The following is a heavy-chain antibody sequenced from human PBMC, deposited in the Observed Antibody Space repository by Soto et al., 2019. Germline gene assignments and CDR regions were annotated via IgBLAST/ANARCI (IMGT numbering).Heavy chain of an antibody. V-gene: IGHV2-5*01. Sequence: QITLKESGPTLVKPTQTLTLTCTFSGFSLSTSGVGVGWIRQPPGKALEWLALIYWNDDKRYSPSLKSRLTITKDTSKNQVVLTMTNMDPVDTATYYCAHSLRIAVGFIHAFDIWGQGTMVTVSS. D-gene: IGHD6-19*01. J-gene: IGHJ3*02. CDR1: GFSLSTSGVG. CDR3: AHSLRIAVGFIHAFDI. CDR2: IYWNDDK.